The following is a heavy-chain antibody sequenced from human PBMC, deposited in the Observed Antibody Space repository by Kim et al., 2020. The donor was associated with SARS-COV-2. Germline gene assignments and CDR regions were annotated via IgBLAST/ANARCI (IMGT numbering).Heavy chain of an antibody. CDR3: ANAGTGIAVAGPISPKFDS. J-gene: IGHJ4*02. Sequence: GGSLRLSCAASGFTFSSYAMSWVRQAPGKGLVWVSAISGSGGSTYYADSVKGRFTISRDNSKNTLYLQMNSLRAEDTAVYYCANAGTGIAVAGPISPKFDSWGQGTLVTVSS. D-gene: IGHD6-19*01. CDR2: ISGSGGST. CDR1: GFTFSSYA. V-gene: IGHV3-23*01.